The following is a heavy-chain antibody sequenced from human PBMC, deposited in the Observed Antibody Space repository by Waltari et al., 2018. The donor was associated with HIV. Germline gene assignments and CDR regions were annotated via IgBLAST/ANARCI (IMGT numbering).Heavy chain of an antibody. D-gene: IGHD5-12*01. CDR3: ARQGDIVEGYFDP. J-gene: IGHJ2*01. Sequence: QLQLQESGPGLVKPSGTLSLTCSVSGGSLISSDHYWAWIRQSPGKGLEWIGTIYYSGNTYYSPSLKRRVTISVDTSKNQFSLKLSSATATDTAVYYCARQGDIVEGYFDPWGRGTLVTVSS. V-gene: IGHV4-39*01. CDR1: GGSLISSDHY. CDR2: IYYSGNT.